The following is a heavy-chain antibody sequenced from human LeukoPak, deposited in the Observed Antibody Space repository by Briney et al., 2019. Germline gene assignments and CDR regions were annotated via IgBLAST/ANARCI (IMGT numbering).Heavy chain of an antibody. D-gene: IGHD6-6*01. CDR3: ARDRYSSSSGWFDP. V-gene: IGHV3-21*01. Sequence: PGGSLRLSCAASGFTFSSYTVNWIRQAPGKGLEWVSSISGSSYYIYYADSVRGRFTISRDNSKNTLYLQMNSLRAEDTAVYYCARDRYSSSSGWFDPWGQGTLVTVSS. CDR2: ISGSSYYI. J-gene: IGHJ5*02. CDR1: GFTFSSYT.